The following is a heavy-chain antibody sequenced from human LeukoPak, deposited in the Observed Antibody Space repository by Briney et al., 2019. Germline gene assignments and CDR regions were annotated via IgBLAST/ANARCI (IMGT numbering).Heavy chain of an antibody. CDR3: ARETEVPGGRSWDF. D-gene: IGHD6-19*01. CDR2: IHPSGTT. V-gene: IGHV4-4*07. CDR1: GGSISSYY. J-gene: IGHJ4*02. Sequence: SETLSLTCTVSGGSISSYYWSWIRQPAGKGLEWIGRIHPSGTTNHNPSLKSRVILSLDMPTNQFSLTVRSVTAADTAVYYCARETEVPGGRSWDFWGQGTLVTVSS.